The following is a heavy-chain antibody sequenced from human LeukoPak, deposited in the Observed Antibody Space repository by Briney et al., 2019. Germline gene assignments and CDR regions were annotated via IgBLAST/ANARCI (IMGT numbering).Heavy chain of an antibody. CDR3: AKEVAIPVAVDAFER. CDR2: INHSGST. Sequence: PSETLSLTCAVYGGSFSGYYWSWIRQPPGKGLEWIGEINHSGSTNYNPSLKSRVTISVDTSKNQFSLKLSSVIAADTAVYYCAKEVAIPVAVDAFERWGQGTLVTVSS. J-gene: IGHJ3*02. D-gene: IGHD6-19*01. V-gene: IGHV4-34*01. CDR1: GGSFSGYY.